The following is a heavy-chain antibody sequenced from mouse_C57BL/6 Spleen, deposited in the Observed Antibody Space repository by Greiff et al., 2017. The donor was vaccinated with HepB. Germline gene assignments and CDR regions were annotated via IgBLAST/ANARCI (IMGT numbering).Heavy chain of an antibody. CDR3: ADYSNPFAY. Sequence: VQLQQSGAELARPGASVKLSCKASGYTFTSYGISWVKQRTGQGLEWIGEIYPRSGNTYYNEKFKGKATLTADISSSTAYMELRSLTSEDSAVYFCADYSNPFAYWGQGTLVTVSA. J-gene: IGHJ3*01. CDR1: GYTFTSYG. CDR2: IYPRSGNT. V-gene: IGHV1-81*01. D-gene: IGHD2-5*01.